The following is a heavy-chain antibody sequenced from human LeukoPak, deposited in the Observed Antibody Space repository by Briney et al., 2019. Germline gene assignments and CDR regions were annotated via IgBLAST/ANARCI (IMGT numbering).Heavy chain of an antibody. J-gene: IGHJ1*01. D-gene: IGHD2-2*01. V-gene: IGHV1-69*04. CDR2: FIPVHDTA. Sequence: ASVKVSCKASGGTFTKYVISWVREAPGQGLEWMGRFIPVHDTANYAHKFQGRVILTADKSTSTPYMELTSLRSEDTAVYCAMLGVILDWGQGTLITVSS. CDR1: GGTFTKYV. CDR3: MLGVILD.